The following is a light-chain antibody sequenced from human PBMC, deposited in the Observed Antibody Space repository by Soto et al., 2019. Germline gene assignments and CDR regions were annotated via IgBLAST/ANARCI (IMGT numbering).Light chain of an antibody. CDR2: GVS. Sequence: EVVLKQSLGTLSLSPGERATLSCRASQSVNTKYLAWYQQKPGQAPRLLIYGVSSRATGIPDRFSGSGSGTDFILTISRGEPADFAVHYCQQYATSPRVTFAPGTKVDIK. CDR3: QQYATSPRVT. J-gene: IGKJ3*01. V-gene: IGKV3-20*01. CDR1: QSVNTKY.